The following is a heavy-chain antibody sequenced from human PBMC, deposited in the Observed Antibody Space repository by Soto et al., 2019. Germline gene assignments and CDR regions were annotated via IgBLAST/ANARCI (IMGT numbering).Heavy chain of an antibody. CDR3: ARDRDYDSSGYPPLGY. J-gene: IGHJ4*02. CDR2: ISYDGSNK. Sequence: PGGSLRFSCAASGFTFSSYAMHWVRRAPGKGLEWVAVISYDGSNKYYADSVKGRFTISRDNSKNTLYLQMNSLRAEDTAVYYCARDRDYDSSGYPPLGYWGQGTLVTVS. CDR1: GFTFSSYA. D-gene: IGHD3-22*01. V-gene: IGHV3-30-3*01.